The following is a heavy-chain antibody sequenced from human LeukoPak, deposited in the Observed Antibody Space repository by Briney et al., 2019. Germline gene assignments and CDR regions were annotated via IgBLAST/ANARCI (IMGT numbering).Heavy chain of an antibody. Sequence: GRSLRLSCAASGFTFDDYAMHWVRQAPGQGLEWVSGIGWNSGSIVYADSVKGRFTISRDNAKNSLYLQMNSLRAEDTALYYCAKESYGGGPCDYWGQGTLVTVSS. CDR1: GFTFDDYA. D-gene: IGHD4/OR15-4a*01. V-gene: IGHV3-9*01. CDR3: AKESYGGGPCDY. CDR2: IGWNSGSI. J-gene: IGHJ4*02.